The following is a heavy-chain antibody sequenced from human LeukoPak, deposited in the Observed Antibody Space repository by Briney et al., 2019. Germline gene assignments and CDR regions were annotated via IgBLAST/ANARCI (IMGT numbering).Heavy chain of an antibody. Sequence: KPSETLSLTCTVSGGSISSGGYYWSWIRQHLGKGLEWIGYIYYSGSTYYNPSLKSRVTISVDTSKNQFSLKLSSVTAADTAVYYCARDRDSSGYLDYWGQGTLVTVSS. CDR3: ARDRDSSGYLDY. CDR2: IYYSGST. CDR1: GGSISSGGYY. J-gene: IGHJ4*02. D-gene: IGHD3-22*01. V-gene: IGHV4-31*03.